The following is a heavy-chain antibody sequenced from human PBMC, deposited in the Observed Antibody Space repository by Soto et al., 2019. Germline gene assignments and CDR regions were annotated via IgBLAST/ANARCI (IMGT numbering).Heavy chain of an antibody. D-gene: IGHD2-15*01. CDR3: ARGIGYCSGGSCSTHFDY. CDR1: GGSFSGYY. J-gene: IGHJ4*02. Sequence: QVQLQQWGAGLLKPSETLSLTCAVYGGSFSGYYWSWIRQPPGKGLEGLGEINHSGSTNYNPSLKSRVTISVDTSKNQFSLKLSSVTAADTAVYYCARGIGYCSGGSCSTHFDYWGQGTLVTVSS. V-gene: IGHV4-34*01. CDR2: INHSGST.